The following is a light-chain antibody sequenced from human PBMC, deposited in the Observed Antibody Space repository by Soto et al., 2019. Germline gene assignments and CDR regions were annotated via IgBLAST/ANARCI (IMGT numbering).Light chain of an antibody. CDR1: QSVSSSY. Sequence: EIVLTQSPGTLSLSPGERATLSCRASQSVSSSYLAWYQQKPGQAPSLLIYGASSRATGIPDRFSSSGSGTDFTVTISRLEPEDFPVYYCQQYGSSPPYTFGQGTKMEIK. V-gene: IGKV3-20*01. J-gene: IGKJ2*01. CDR3: QQYGSSPPYT. CDR2: GAS.